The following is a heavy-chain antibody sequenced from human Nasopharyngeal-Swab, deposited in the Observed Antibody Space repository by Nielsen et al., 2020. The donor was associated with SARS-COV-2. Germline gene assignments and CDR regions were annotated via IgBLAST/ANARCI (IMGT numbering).Heavy chain of an antibody. CDR3: ARDRKDYFDY. CDR1: GYTFTTYG. Sequence: ASVKVSCKAFGYTFTTYGISWVRQAPGQGLEWMGWISVYNGNTNYAQKLQGRVTMTTDTSTSTAYMELSSLRSEDTAVYYCARDRKDYFDYWGQGTLVTVSS. CDR2: ISVYNGNT. V-gene: IGHV1-18*01. J-gene: IGHJ4*02.